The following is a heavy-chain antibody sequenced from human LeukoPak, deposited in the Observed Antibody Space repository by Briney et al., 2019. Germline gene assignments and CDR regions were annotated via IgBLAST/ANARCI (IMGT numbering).Heavy chain of an antibody. D-gene: IGHD1-26*01. J-gene: IGHJ4*02. V-gene: IGHV3-30-3*01. CDR1: GFTFSSYA. CDR2: ISYDGSNK. Sequence: GGSLRLSCAASGFTFSSYAMHWVRQAPGKGLEWVAVISYDGSNKYYADSVKGRFTISRDNSKNTLHLQMNGLRAEDTAVYYCAKGRGSSNSASNYWGQGTPVTVSS. CDR3: AKGRGSSNSASNY.